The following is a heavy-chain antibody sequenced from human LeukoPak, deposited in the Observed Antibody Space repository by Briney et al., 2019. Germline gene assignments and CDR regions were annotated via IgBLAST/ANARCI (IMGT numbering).Heavy chain of an antibody. D-gene: IGHD6-13*01. CDR3: ARVSISWGFDY. CDR2: ISSSSSYI. J-gene: IGHJ4*02. Sequence: GSLRLSCAASGFTFSSSTMNWVRQAPGKGLEWVSSISSSSSYIYCADSVKGRFTISRDNAKNSLYLQMDSLRIEDTAVYYCARVSISWGFDYWGQGTLVTVSS. CDR1: GFTFSSST. V-gene: IGHV3-21*06.